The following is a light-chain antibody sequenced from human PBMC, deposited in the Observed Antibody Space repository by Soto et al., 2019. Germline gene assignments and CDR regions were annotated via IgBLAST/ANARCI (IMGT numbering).Light chain of an antibody. J-gene: IGLJ2*01. Sequence: QSALTQPASVSGAPGQSITLSCTGTSSDVAGYNYVSWYQQHPGKAPKLMIYEVSNRPSGVSNRFSGSKSGNTASLTISGLQPEDEADYYCSSYTSRSLVVFGGGTKLTVL. CDR2: EVS. CDR3: SSYTSRSLVV. V-gene: IGLV2-14*01. CDR1: SSDVAGYNY.